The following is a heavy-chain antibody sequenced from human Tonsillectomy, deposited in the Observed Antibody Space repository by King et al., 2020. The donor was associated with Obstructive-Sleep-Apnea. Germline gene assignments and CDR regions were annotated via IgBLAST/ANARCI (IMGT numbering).Heavy chain of an antibody. J-gene: IGHJ4*02. Sequence: VQLVESGGGLIQPGGSLRLSCVASGFTFSIYNMDWVRQAPGKGLEWISYNSSSGSTIHYADSVRGRFTISRDNSKNSLYLQMSNLRVEDTAVYYCARGGDGYPDYWGQGTLVTVSS. CDR1: GFTFSIYN. V-gene: IGHV3-48*04. CDR2: NSSSGSTI. D-gene: IGHD3-22*01. CDR3: ARGGDGYPDY.